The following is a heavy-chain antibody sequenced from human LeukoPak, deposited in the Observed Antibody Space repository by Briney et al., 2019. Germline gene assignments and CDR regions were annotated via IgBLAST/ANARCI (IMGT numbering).Heavy chain of an antibody. Sequence: GGSLRLSCAASGFTFSSYSMNWVRQAPGKGLEWVSSISSSSSYIYYADSVKGRFTISGDNAKNSLYLQMNSLRAEDTAVYYCAQVPYDILTGDGMDVWGKGTTVTVSS. V-gene: IGHV3-21*01. CDR2: ISSSSSYI. J-gene: IGHJ6*04. CDR3: AQVPYDILTGDGMDV. CDR1: GFTFSSYS. D-gene: IGHD3-9*01.